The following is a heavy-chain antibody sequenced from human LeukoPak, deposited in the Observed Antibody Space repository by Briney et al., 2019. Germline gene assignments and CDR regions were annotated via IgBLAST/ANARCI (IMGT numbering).Heavy chain of an antibody. CDR3: ARRRGGYGDVDFDY. Sequence: GGSLRLSCAASGFTASSTSIIWVRQAPGKGLECVSYIRGDTSTEYAEYVRGRFTISRDDAKNTVYLQMNSLRVEDTSVYYCARRRGGYGDVDFDYWGQGTLVTVSS. CDR2: IRGDTST. V-gene: IGHV3-66*04. D-gene: IGHD4-17*01. J-gene: IGHJ4*02. CDR1: GFTASSTS.